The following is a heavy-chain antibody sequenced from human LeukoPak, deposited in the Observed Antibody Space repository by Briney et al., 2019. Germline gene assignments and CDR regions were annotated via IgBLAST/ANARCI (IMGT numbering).Heavy chain of an antibody. J-gene: IGHJ4*02. CDR3: ARDGAPFDF. D-gene: IGHD3-16*01. CDR2: IYRGGAT. CDR1: GFTVSSNY. Sequence: GGSLRLSCAASGFTVSSNYMSWVRQAPGKGLEWVSVIYRGGATYYADSVKDRFTISRDNAKNSLYLQMNSLRAEDTAVYYCARDGAPFDFWGQGTLVTVSS. V-gene: IGHV3-66*01.